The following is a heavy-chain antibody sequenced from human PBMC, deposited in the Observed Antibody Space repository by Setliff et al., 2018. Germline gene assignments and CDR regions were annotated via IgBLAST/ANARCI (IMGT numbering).Heavy chain of an antibody. CDR3: ARMSGFLYMDV. J-gene: IGHJ6*03. Sequence: SETLSLTCAVSGFSISSGYYWGWIRQPPGKGLEWIVNIHHSGKAYYNLSLKSRVTISLDTSKNQFSLSLTSVTAEDTAVYYCARMSGFLYMDVWGKGNTVTVSS. D-gene: IGHD3-3*01. V-gene: IGHV4-38-2*01. CDR2: IHHSGKA. CDR1: GFSISSGYY.